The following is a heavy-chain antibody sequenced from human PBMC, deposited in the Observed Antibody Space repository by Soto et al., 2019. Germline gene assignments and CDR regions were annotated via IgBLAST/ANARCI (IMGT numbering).Heavy chain of an antibody. D-gene: IGHD3-9*01. CDR3: AKDLDDILTGYYPDYYYGMDV. V-gene: IGHV1-58*02. CDR2: IVVGSGNT. CDR1: GFTFTSSA. Sequence: GASVKVSCKASGFTFTSSAMQWVRQARGQRLEWIGWIVVGSGNTNYAQKFQERVSITRDNSKNTLYLQMNSLRAEDTAVYYCAKDLDDILTGYYPDYYYGMDVWGQGTTVTVSS. J-gene: IGHJ6*02.